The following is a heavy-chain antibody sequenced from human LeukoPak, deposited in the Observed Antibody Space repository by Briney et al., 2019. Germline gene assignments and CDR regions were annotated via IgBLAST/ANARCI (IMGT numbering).Heavy chain of an antibody. V-gene: IGHV1-46*01. CDR3: ARDTGDSSGDGAFDI. D-gene: IGHD3-22*01. J-gene: IGHJ3*02. Sequence: ASVKVSCKASGYTFTSYYMPWVRQAPGQGLEWMGIINPSGGSTSYAQKFQGRVTMTRDMSTSTVYMELSSLRSEDTAVYYCARDTGDSSGDGAFDIWGQGTMVTVSS. CDR1: GYTFTSYY. CDR2: INPSGGST.